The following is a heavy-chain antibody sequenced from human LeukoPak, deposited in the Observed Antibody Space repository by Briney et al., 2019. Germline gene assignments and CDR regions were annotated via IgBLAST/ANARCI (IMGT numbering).Heavy chain of an antibody. CDR1: GGSISSGSYY. D-gene: IGHD3-10*01. Sequence: SQTLSLTCTVSGGSISSGSYYWSWIRQPAGKGLEWIGRIYTSGSTNYNPSLKSRVTISVDMSKNQFSLKLSSVTAADTGVYYCARTLVRGVVGRGYYYYGMDVWGQGTTVTVSS. V-gene: IGHV4-61*02. J-gene: IGHJ6*02. CDR2: IYTSGST. CDR3: ARTLVRGVVGRGYYYYGMDV.